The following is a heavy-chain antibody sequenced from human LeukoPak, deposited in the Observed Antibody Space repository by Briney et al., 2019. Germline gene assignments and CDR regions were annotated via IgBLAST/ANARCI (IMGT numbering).Heavy chain of an antibody. CDR3: ARDDYGMDV. V-gene: IGHV3-53*01. Sequence: GGSLRLSCAVSGLTVNRNYMSWVRQAPGQGLEWVSVIYDNGYTYYADSVKGRFTISRDNAKNSLYLQMNSLRAEDTAVYYCARDDYGMDVWGQGTTVTVSS. CDR1: GLTVNRNY. CDR2: IYDNGYT. J-gene: IGHJ6*02.